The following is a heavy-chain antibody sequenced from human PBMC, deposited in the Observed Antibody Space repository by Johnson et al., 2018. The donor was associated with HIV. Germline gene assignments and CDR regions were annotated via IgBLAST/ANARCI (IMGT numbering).Heavy chain of an antibody. D-gene: IGHD2-8*02. CDR1: GFTFGDYA. Sequence: LVESGGGVVRPGGSLRVSCAASGFTFGDYAMSWVRQPPGKGLEWVSGISWNSGSIGYADSVKGRFTICRDNAKNSLYLQMNSLRAEDTALYYCAKDPGGSSLWWCMLSPDAFDIWGQGTMVTVSS. CDR3: AKDPGGSSLWWCMLSPDAFDI. J-gene: IGHJ3*02. CDR2: ISWNSGSI. V-gene: IGHV3-9*01.